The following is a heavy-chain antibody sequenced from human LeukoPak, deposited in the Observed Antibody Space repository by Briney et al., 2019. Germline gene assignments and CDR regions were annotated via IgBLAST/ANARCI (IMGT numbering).Heavy chain of an antibody. CDR3: ASRTLDYGGNSSVDY. V-gene: IGHV1-69*13. J-gene: IGHJ4*02. D-gene: IGHD4-23*01. CDR2: IIPIFGTA. Sequence: VKVSCKASGGTFSSYAISWVRQAPGQGLEWMGGIIPIFGTANYAQKFQGRVTITADESTSTAYMELSSLRSEDTAVYYRASRTLDYGGNSSVDYWGQGTLVTVSS. CDR1: GGTFSSYA.